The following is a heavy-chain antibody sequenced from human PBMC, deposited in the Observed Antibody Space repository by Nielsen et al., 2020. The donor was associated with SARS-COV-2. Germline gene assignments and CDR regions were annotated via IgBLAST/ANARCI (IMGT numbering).Heavy chain of an antibody. V-gene: IGHV4-34*01. Sequence: SETLSLTCAVYGGSFSAYYWSWIRQPPGKGLEWIGEINHSGSTNYNPSLKSRVTISVDTSKNQFSLKLSSVTAADTAVYYCARFSSSWYPPYYYGMDVWGQGTTVTVSS. J-gene: IGHJ6*02. CDR3: ARFSSSWYPPYYYGMDV. CDR2: INHSGST. CDR1: GGSFSAYY. D-gene: IGHD6-13*01.